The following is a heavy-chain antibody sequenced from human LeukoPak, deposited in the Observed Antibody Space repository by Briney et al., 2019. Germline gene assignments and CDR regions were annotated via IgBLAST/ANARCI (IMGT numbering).Heavy chain of an antibody. D-gene: IGHD5-18*01. V-gene: IGHV4-39*07. CDR1: GGSISSSPYY. Sequence: SETLSLTCTVSGGSISSSPYYWGWIRQPPGKGLEWIGSIYYSGTTHYNPSLESRVTISVDTSKNQFSLKLASVTAADTAIHYCAKGAGGFSYYNWFDPWGQGTLVTVSS. CDR2: IYYSGTT. CDR3: AKGAGGFSYYNWFDP. J-gene: IGHJ5*02.